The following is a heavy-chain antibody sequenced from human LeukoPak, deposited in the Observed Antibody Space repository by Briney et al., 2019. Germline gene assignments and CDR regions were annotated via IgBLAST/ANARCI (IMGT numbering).Heavy chain of an antibody. CDR2: INPSGGST. CDR3: AREVAAARGPDAFDI. D-gene: IGHD6-13*01. Sequence: ASVKVSCKASGYTFTSYYMHWVRQAPGQGLEWMGIINPSGGSTSYAQKLQGRVTMTRDMSTSTVYMELSSLRSEDTAVYYCAREVAAARGPDAFDIWGQGTMVTVSS. CDR1: GYTFTSYY. J-gene: IGHJ3*02. V-gene: IGHV1-46*01.